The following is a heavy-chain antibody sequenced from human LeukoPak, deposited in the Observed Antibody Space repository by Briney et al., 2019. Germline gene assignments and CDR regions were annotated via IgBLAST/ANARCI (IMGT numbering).Heavy chain of an antibody. J-gene: IGHJ4*02. CDR3: AKEYYDSSGYPDY. CDR2: INWNGGST. CDR1: GFTFDDYG. V-gene: IGHV3-20*04. D-gene: IGHD3-22*01. Sequence: PGGSLRLSCAASGFTFDDYGMSWVRQAPGKGLEWVSGINWNGGSTGYADSVKGRFTISRDNSKNSLYLQMNSLRTEDTALYYCAKEYYDSSGYPDYWGQGTLVTVSS.